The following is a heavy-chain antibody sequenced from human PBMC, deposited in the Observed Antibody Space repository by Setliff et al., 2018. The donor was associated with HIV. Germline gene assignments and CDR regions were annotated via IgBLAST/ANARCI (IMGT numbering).Heavy chain of an antibody. J-gene: IGHJ4*02. CDR3: ARDVGYCTTTSCQTGFDY. CDR2: ISPGNGNT. D-gene: IGHD2-2*03. V-gene: IGHV1-18*01. Sequence: ASVKVSCKASGYIFVGYDITWVRQAPGQGLEWMGWISPGNGNTNYAQKIEGRVTMTTDIPTSTAYMELRGLRSGDTAVYYCARDVGYCTTTSCQTGFDYWGQGTLVTVSS. CDR1: GYIFVGYD.